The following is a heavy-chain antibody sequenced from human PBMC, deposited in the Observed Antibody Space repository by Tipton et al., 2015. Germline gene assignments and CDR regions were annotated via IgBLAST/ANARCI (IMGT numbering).Heavy chain of an antibody. Sequence: VQLVQSGPEVKKPGESLKISCMGSGYNFTSHWVAWVRQMPGKGLEWMGIISPGDSDTRYGPSFQGHVTISADKSISTAYLQWSSLKASDTAMYYCARQDTTVTSGYFDYWGQGTLVTVSS. CDR1: GYNFTSHW. D-gene: IGHD4-17*01. CDR3: ARQDTTVTSGYFDY. J-gene: IGHJ4*02. V-gene: IGHV5-51*01. CDR2: ISPGDSDT.